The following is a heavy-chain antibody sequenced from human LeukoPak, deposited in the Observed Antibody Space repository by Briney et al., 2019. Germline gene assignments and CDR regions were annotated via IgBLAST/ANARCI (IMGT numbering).Heavy chain of an antibody. Sequence: PGGSPRLSCAASGFTFSSYGMSWVRQAPGKGLEWVAAISSSSRDIFYADSVKGRFSISRDNTQNSLSLQMSSLKAEDTAVYYCVREAAATLFDYWGQGTLVTVSS. D-gene: IGHD1-26*01. CDR1: GFTFSSYG. CDR2: ISSSSRDI. CDR3: VREAAATLFDY. J-gene: IGHJ4*02. V-gene: IGHV3-21*01.